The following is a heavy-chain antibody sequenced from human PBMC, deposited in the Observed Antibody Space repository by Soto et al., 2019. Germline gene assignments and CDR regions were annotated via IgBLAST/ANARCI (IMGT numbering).Heavy chain of an antibody. J-gene: IGHJ6*02. Sequence: QVQLVESGGGVVQPGRSLRLSCAASGFTFSSYGMHWVRQAPGKGLEWVAVISYDGSNKYYADSMKGRFTISRDNSKNTLYLQMNSLRAEDTAVYYCAKDLYDSSGPRPYYYYGMDVWGQGTTVTVSS. CDR1: GFTFSSYG. V-gene: IGHV3-30*18. D-gene: IGHD3-22*01. CDR2: ISYDGSNK. CDR3: AKDLYDSSGPRPYYYYGMDV.